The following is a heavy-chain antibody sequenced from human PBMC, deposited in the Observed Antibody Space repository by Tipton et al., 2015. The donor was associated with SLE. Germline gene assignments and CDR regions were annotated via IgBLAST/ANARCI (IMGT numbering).Heavy chain of an antibody. CDR1: GGSIRSFY. J-gene: IGHJ2*01. Sequence: TLSLTCTVSGGSIRSFYCSWIRQPPGKGLEWLGYISNSGYTTYNPSLRSRVTLSIDTSKNQFSLQVTSVTAADTAVYYCARHTLITGTDYFDLWGRGTLVTVSS. V-gene: IGHV4-59*01. CDR2: ISNSGYT. D-gene: IGHD1-7*01. CDR3: ARHTLITGTDYFDL.